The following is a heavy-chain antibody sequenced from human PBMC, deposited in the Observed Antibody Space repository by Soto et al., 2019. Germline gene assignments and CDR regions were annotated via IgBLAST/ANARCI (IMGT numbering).Heavy chain of an antibody. V-gene: IGHV3-33*01. Sequence: PGGSLRLSCAASGFTFSSYGMHWVRQAPGKGLEWVAVIWYDGSNKYYADSVKGRFTISRDNSKNKLYLQMNSLRAEDTAVYYCARERGHYYDSSDYSVRNAFDIWGQGTMVTVSS. CDR3: ARERGHYYDSSDYSVRNAFDI. CDR2: IWYDGSNK. D-gene: IGHD3-22*01. CDR1: GFTFSSYG. J-gene: IGHJ3*02.